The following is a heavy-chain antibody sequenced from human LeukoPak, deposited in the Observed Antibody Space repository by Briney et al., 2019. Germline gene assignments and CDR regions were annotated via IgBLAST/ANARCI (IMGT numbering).Heavy chain of an antibody. J-gene: IGHJ4*02. CDR2: IIPIFGTA. Sequence: SVKVSCKASGGTFSSYAISWVRQAPGQGLEWMGGIIPIFGTANYAQKFQGRVTITADESTSTAYMELSSLRSEGTAVYYCARGRDYGGNWDLDYWGQGTLVTVSS. V-gene: IGHV1-69*13. CDR3: ARGRDYGGNWDLDY. D-gene: IGHD4-23*01. CDR1: GGTFSSYA.